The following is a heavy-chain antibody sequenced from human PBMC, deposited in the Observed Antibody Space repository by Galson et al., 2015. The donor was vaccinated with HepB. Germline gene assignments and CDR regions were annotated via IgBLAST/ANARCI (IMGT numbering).Heavy chain of an antibody. V-gene: IGHV3-11*06. Sequence: SLRLSCAASGFTFSDYFMGWIRQAPGKGLEWISYINTRSTYAFYADSVKGRFTLSRDNAKSSLYLQMNSLRVEDMAVYYCARRTVPETSGHYSGVDNWGQGSLVTVSS. J-gene: IGHJ4*02. D-gene: IGHD3-22*01. CDR2: INTRSTYA. CDR1: GFTFSDYF. CDR3: ARRTVPETSGHYSGVDN.